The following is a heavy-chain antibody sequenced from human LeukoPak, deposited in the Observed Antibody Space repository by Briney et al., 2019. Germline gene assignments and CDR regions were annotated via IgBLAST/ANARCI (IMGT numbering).Heavy chain of an antibody. Sequence: ASVKVSCKASGGTFSSYDINWVRQATGQGLEWMGWMNPDSGNTGYAQKFQGRVSMTRNTSITTAYMELSSLGSEDTAIYYCARGKARITMIQAIDSWGQGTLVTVSS. V-gene: IGHV1-8*02. D-gene: IGHD3-22*01. CDR3: ARGKARITMIQAIDS. CDR1: GGTFSSYD. J-gene: IGHJ4*02. CDR2: MNPDSGNT.